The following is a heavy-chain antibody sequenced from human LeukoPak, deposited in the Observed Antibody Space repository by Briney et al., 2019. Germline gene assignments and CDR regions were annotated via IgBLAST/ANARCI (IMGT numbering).Heavy chain of an antibody. CDR3: ARGGIFVVVPPGDYGMDV. Sequence: ASETLSLTCTVSGGPISSGGYYCTWIRQHPGKGLEWIGDIYYSGSTYYNPSLKSRVTISIDTSKNQFSLELRSVTAADTAVYYCARGGIFVVVPPGDYGMDVWGQGTTVTVSS. CDR2: IYYSGST. CDR1: GGPISSGGYY. J-gene: IGHJ6*02. D-gene: IGHD3-3*02. V-gene: IGHV4-31*03.